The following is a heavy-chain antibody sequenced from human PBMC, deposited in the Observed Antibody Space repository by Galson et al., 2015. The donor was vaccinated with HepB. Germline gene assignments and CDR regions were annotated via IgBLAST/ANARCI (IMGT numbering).Heavy chain of an antibody. J-gene: IGHJ4*02. V-gene: IGHV3-49*03. CDR1: GFVISRSW. Sequence: SLRLSCAASGFVISRSWMNWIRQAPGKGLEWVGFIRSKAYGGTTEYAASVKGRFTISRDDSKSIAYLQMNSLKTEDTAVYYCTRQREYDFWSGHYYFDYWGQGTLVTVSS. CDR2: IRSKAYGGTT. D-gene: IGHD3-3*01. CDR3: TRQREYDFWSGHYYFDY.